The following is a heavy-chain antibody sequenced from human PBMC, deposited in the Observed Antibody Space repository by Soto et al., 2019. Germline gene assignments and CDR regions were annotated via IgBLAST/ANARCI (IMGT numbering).Heavy chain of an antibody. J-gene: IGHJ5*02. D-gene: IGHD2-15*01. CDR2: INPNSGGT. Sequence: GASVKVSCKASGYTFTGYYMHWVRQAPGQGLEWMGWINPNSGGTNYAQKFQGWVTMTRDTSISTAYMELSRLRSDDTAVYYCARDADTGDTLGYCSGGSCWPNWFDPWGQGTLVTVSS. CDR1: GYTFTGYY. CDR3: ARDADTGDTLGYCSGGSCWPNWFDP. V-gene: IGHV1-2*04.